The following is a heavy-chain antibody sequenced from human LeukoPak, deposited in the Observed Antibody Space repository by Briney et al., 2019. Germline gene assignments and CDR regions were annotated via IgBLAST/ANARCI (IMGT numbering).Heavy chain of an antibody. V-gene: IGHV1-2*02. D-gene: IGHD1-14*01. CDR3: ARESDPSLTFIDY. CDR1: GYTFTGYY. CDR2: INPNSGGT. Sequence: GASVKVSCKASGYTFTGYYMHWVRQAPGQGLEWMGWINPNSGGTNYAQKFQGRVTMTRDTSISTAYMGLSRLRSDDTAVYYCARESDPSLTFIDYWGQGTLVTVSS. J-gene: IGHJ4*02.